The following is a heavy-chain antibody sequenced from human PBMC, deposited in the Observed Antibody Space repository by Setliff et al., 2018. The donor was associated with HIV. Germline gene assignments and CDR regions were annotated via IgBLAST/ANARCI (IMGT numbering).Heavy chain of an antibody. V-gene: IGHV4-38-2*02. D-gene: IGHD6-13*01. J-gene: IGHJ4*02. CDR3: VRVQTGIAAAGKENYFDY. Sequence: SETLSLTCTVSGYSISSGYYWGWIRQPPGKGLEWIGSIYHSGSTYYNPSLKSRVTISVDTSKNQFSLKLSSVTAADTAVYYCVRVQTGIAAAGKENYFDYWGQGTLVTVSS. CDR2: IYHSGST. CDR1: GYSISSGYY.